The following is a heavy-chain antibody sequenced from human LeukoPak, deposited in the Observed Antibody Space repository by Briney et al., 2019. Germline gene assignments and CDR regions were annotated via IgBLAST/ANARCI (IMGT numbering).Heavy chain of an antibody. V-gene: IGHV3-33*01. CDR1: GFTFSSYG. CDR3: ARDSSSGWYGFLDY. CDR2: IWYDGSNK. Sequence: HSGGSLRLSCAASGFTFSSYGMHWVRQAPGKGLEWVAVIWYDGSNKYYADSVKGRFTIFRDNSKNTLYLQMNSLRAEDTAVYYCARDSSSGWYGFLDYWGQGTLVTVSS. D-gene: IGHD6-19*01. J-gene: IGHJ4*02.